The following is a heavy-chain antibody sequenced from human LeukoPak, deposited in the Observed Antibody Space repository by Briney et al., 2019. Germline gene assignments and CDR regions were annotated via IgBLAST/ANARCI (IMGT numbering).Heavy chain of an antibody. J-gene: IGHJ4*02. V-gene: IGHV3-30*18. Sequence: PGGSLRLSCAASGFTFSSYGMPWVRQAPGKGLEWVAVISYDGSNKYYADSVKGRFTISRDNSKNTLYLQMNSLRAEDTAVYYCAKGEVTTYYFDYWGQGTLVTVSS. CDR1: GFTFSSYG. CDR2: ISYDGSNK. D-gene: IGHD4-4*01. CDR3: AKGEVTTYYFDY.